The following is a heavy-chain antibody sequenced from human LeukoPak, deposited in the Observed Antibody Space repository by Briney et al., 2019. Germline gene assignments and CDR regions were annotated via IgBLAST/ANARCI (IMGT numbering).Heavy chain of an antibody. D-gene: IGHD6-19*01. Sequence: SETLSLTCTVSGYSISSGYYWGWIRQPPGKGLEWIGSIYHSGSTYYNPSLKSRVTVSVDTSKNQFSLKLSSVTAADTAVYYCARMGGIAVAGPWGQGTLVTVSS. CDR1: GYSISSGYY. V-gene: IGHV4-38-2*02. J-gene: IGHJ5*02. CDR3: ARMGGIAVAGP. CDR2: IYHSGST.